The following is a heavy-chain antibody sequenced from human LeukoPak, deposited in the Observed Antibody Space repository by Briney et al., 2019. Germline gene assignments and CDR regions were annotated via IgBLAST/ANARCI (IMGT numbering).Heavy chain of an antibody. Sequence: GGSLRLSCAASGFTFSDYWMNWVRQAPGKGLEWVANIKQDGSEIYYVDSVKGRFTISRDNAKNSLYLQMNSLRAEDTAVYYCAKDQQWGGTTVTFFDYWGQGTLVTVSS. CDR1: GFTFSDYW. D-gene: IGHD4-17*01. CDR2: IKQDGSEI. CDR3: AKDQQWGGTTVTFFDY. J-gene: IGHJ4*02. V-gene: IGHV3-7*01.